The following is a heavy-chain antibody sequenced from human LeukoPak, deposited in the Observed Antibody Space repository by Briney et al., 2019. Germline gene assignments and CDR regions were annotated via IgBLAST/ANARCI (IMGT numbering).Heavy chain of an antibody. CDR2: IWYDGSNK. J-gene: IGHJ4*02. CDR3: ARDFQGIQYCPFDY. D-gene: IGHD2/OR15-2a*01. V-gene: IGHV3-33*01. Sequence: GGSLRLSCAASGFTFSSYGMHWVRQAPGKGLEWVAVIWYDGSNKYYADSVKGRFTISRDNSKNTLYLQMNSLRAEDTAVYYCARDFQGIQYCPFDYWGQGTVVTVSS. CDR1: GFTFSSYG.